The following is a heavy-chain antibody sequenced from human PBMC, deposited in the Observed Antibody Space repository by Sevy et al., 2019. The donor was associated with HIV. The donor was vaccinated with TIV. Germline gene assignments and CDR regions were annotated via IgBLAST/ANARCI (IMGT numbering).Heavy chain of an antibody. CDR3: ARDRDWGSSRPNDAFDI. CDR1: GFTFSSYS. Sequence: GESLKISCAASGFTFSSYSMNWVRQAPGKGLEWVSSISSSSSYIYYADSVKGRFTISRANAKNSLYLQMNSLRAEDTAVYYCARDRDWGSSRPNDAFDIWGQGTMVTVSS. D-gene: IGHD7-27*01. V-gene: IGHV3-21*01. J-gene: IGHJ3*02. CDR2: ISSSSSYI.